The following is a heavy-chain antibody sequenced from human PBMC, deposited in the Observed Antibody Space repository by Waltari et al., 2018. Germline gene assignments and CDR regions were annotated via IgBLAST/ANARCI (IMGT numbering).Heavy chain of an antibody. D-gene: IGHD2-15*01. Sequence: EVQLVESGGGLVKPGGSLRLSCGASGFTFRNAWMSWVRQAPGKGLEWVCRIKNKADGGTTDYATPGKGRFSTSREDSKSTLYLQMNTLKSEDTAVYYCTTDPVLTAFDYWGQGTLVTVSS. CDR2: IKNKADGGTT. CDR3: TTDPVLTAFDY. J-gene: IGHJ4*02. CDR1: GFTFRNAW. V-gene: IGHV3-15*01.